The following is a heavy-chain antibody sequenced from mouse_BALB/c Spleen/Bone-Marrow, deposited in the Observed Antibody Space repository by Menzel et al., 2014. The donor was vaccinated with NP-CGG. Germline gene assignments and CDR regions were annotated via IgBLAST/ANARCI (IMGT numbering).Heavy chain of an antibody. J-gene: IGHJ1*01. V-gene: IGHV1-9*01. CDR1: GYTFSSYR. CDR2: ILPGSGST. D-gene: IGHD2-3*01. Sequence: VQLQQSGAELMKPGASVKISCKATGYTFSSYRIEWVKQRPGHGLEWIGEILPGSGSTNYNEKFKGKATFTADTSSNTAYMQLSSLTSEDSAVYYCARRGGWLGYFDVWGAGTTVTVSS. CDR3: ARRGGWLGYFDV.